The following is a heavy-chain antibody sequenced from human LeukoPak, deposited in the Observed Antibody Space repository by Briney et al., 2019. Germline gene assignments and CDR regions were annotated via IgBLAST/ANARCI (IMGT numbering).Heavy chain of an antibody. CDR2: ISSSSSYT. CDR1: GFTFSSYS. V-gene: IGHV3-21*01. D-gene: IGHD3-22*01. J-gene: IGHJ6*02. Sequence: GGSLRLSCAASGFTFSSYSMNWVRQAPGKGLEWVSSISSSSSYTYYADSVKGRFTISRDNAKNSLYLQMNSLRAEDTAVYYCAGDSSGYSYGMDVWGQGTTVTVSS. CDR3: AGDSSGYSYGMDV.